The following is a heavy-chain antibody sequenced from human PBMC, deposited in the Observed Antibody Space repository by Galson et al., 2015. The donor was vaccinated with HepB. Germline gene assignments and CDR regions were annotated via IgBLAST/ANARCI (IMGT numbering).Heavy chain of an antibody. D-gene: IGHD4-11*01. V-gene: IGHV3-30*04. J-gene: IGHJ4*02. Sequence: SLRLSCAASGFTVSSSDMHWVRQAPGKGLECVAHIVYDGINKYYADSVKGRFTISRDNSDNTLYLQMNSLRAEDTAVYYCAKEFSLVVTAPGYWGQGTLVTVSS. CDR1: GFTVSSSD. CDR2: IVYDGINK. CDR3: AKEFSLVVTAPGY.